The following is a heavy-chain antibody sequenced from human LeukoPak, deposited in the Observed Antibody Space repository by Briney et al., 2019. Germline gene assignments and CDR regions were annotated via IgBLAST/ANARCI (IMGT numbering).Heavy chain of an antibody. V-gene: IGHV3-9*01. CDR2: ISWNSGSI. Sequence: GRSLRLSCAASGFTFDDYAMHWVRQAPGKGLEWVSGISWNSGSIGYADSVKGRFTISRDNAKNSLYLQMNNLRAEDTALYYCAKGPGSGWSEYWYFDLWGRGALVTVSS. J-gene: IGHJ2*01. CDR1: GFTFDDYA. D-gene: IGHD6-19*01. CDR3: AKGPGSGWSEYWYFDL.